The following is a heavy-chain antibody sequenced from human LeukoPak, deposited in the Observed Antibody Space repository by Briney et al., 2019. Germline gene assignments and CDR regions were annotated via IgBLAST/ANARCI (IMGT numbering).Heavy chain of an antibody. D-gene: IGHD2-8*01. V-gene: IGHV1-18*01. CDR1: GYTFTNFA. J-gene: IGHJ3*01. CDR3: ARGGDCTNNTCLGYGAFDF. CDR2: ISTYHGYT. Sequence: GASVKVSCKASGYTFTNFAVTWVRQAPGHGLEWMGWISTYHGYTTYAQKVEGRVTMTTDTFTSIAYMGVRSLISDDTAVYYCARGGDCTNNTCLGYGAFDFWGQGTMVTVSS.